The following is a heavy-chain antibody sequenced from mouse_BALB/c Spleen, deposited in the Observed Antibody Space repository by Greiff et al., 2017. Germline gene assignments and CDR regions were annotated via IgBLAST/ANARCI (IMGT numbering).Heavy chain of an antibody. J-gene: IGHJ4*01. CDR1: GFTFSDYY. V-gene: IGHV5-4*02. Sequence: EVKLMESGGGLVKPGGSLKLSCAASGFTFSDYYMYWVRQTPEKRLEWVATISDGGSYTYYPDSVKGRFTISRDNAKNNLYLQMSSLKSEDTAMYYCARDPDYYGSSYYAMDYWGQGTSVTVSS. CDR2: ISDGGSYT. CDR3: ARDPDYYGSSYYAMDY. D-gene: IGHD1-1*01.